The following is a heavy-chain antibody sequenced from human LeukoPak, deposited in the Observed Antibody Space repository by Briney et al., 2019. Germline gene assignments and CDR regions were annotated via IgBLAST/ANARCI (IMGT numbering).Heavy chain of an antibody. CDR2: IYTSGST. CDR3: ARHQYYYGSGPFDY. J-gene: IGHJ4*02. D-gene: IGHD3-10*01. Sequence: SETLSLTCTVSGGSISSGSYYWSWIRQPAGKGLEWIGRIYTSGSTNYNPSLKSRVTISVDTSKNQFSLKLSSVTAADTAVYYCARHQYYYGSGPFDYWGQGTLVTVSS. CDR1: GGSISSGSYY. V-gene: IGHV4-61*02.